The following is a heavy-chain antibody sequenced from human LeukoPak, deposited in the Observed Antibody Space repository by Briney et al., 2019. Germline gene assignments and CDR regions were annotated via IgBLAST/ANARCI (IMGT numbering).Heavy chain of an antibody. V-gene: IGHV3-7*01. CDR3: AKSGTYFDSDH. Sequence: GGSLRLPCAVSGLTFSGSWMSWVRQAPGQGLEWVALIDRDGGEKYYGDSVKGRFTISRDNTKNSLYLQMNSLIPEDTAVYYCAKSGTYFDSDHWGQGTLVTVTS. D-gene: IGHD2-21*01. CDR1: GLTFSGSW. CDR2: IDRDGGEK. J-gene: IGHJ4*02.